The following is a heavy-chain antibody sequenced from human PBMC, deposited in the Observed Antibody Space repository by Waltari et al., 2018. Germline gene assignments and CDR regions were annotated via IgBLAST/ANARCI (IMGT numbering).Heavy chain of an antibody. CDR3: ARPLPVGGYYWDL. J-gene: IGHJ5*02. CDR1: VGPFSDYY. V-gene: IGHV4-34*01. Sequence: QVQLQLWGAGLLKPSETLSLTCAVYVGPFSDYYWTWIRQPPGRGLEWIGEIKHTGNTNYNPSLKSRVTLSIDTSKSQISLNLRSVTAADTAVYYCARPLPVGGYYWDLWAQGTLVTVSS. D-gene: IGHD3-22*01. CDR2: IKHTGNT.